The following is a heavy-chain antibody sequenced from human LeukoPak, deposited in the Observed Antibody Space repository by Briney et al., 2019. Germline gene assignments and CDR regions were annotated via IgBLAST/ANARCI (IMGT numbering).Heavy chain of an antibody. CDR2: ISSSGNAV. Sequence: PGGSLRLSCAASGFTFRDYFMTWIRQAPGKGLEWASYISSSGNAVYHADSVKGRSTISRDNAKNSLYLQLNSLRAEDTAVYYCARAFLDGFDIWGQGTMVTVSS. J-gene: IGHJ3*02. V-gene: IGHV3-11*04. CDR1: GFTFRDYF. D-gene: IGHD2/OR15-2a*01. CDR3: ARAFLDGFDI.